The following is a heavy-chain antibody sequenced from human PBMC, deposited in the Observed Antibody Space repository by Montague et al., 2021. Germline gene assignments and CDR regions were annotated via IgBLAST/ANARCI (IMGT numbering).Heavy chain of an antibody. CDR3: ARWRVYYDSSGYAA. CDR2: ISHDGSNK. V-gene: IGHV3-30-3*01. J-gene: IGHJ5*02. D-gene: IGHD3-22*01. CDR1: GFTFSTFP. Sequence: SLSLSFSASGFTFSTFPMHWVRQAPGKGLEWVALISHDGSNKYYTDSVRGRFTASRDNSKNTLYLQTSSLRADDTAVYYCARWRVYYDSSGYAAWGRGTLVTVSS.